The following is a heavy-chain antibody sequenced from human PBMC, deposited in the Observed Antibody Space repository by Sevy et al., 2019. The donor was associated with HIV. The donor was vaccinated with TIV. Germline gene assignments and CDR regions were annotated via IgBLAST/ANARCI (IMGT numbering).Heavy chain of an antibody. CDR2: ISYDRINK. Sequence: GGSLRLSCTASGFTFNNYGMHWVRQAPGKGLEWVAVISYDRINKYYSDSVKGRFTISRDNSKNTLDLQMNSLRPEDTAVYYCASDAGANMGPGIIPGDGMDVWGQGTTVTVSS. J-gene: IGHJ6*02. D-gene: IGHD3-10*01. V-gene: IGHV3-30*03. CDR3: ASDAGANMGPGIIPGDGMDV. CDR1: GFTFNNYG.